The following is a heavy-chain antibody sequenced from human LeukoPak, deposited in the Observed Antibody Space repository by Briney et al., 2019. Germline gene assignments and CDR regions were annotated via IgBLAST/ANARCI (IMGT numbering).Heavy chain of an antibody. Sequence: ASVKVSRKASGYTFTSYYMHWVRQAPGQGLEWMGIINPSGGSTSYAQKFQGRVTMTRDTSTSTVYMELSSLRSEDTAVYYCARVRSLSTPVVVIGKVLGGPYYFDYWGQGTLVTVSS. CDR2: INPSGGST. CDR3: ARVRSLSTPVVVIGKVLGGPYYFDY. J-gene: IGHJ4*02. CDR1: GYTFTSYY. V-gene: IGHV1-46*01. D-gene: IGHD3-22*01.